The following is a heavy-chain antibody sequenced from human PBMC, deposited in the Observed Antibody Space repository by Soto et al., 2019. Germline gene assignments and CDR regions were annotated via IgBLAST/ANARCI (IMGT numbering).Heavy chain of an antibody. V-gene: IGHV1-2*02. CDR2: INPNSGGT. CDR1: GYTFTGYY. D-gene: IGHD2-21*02. J-gene: IGHJ3*02. CDR3: ARDEYCGGDCYERNGAFDI. Sequence: EASVKVSCKASGYTFTGYYMHWVRQAPGQGLEWMGWINPNSGGTNYAQKFQGRVTMTRDTSISTAYMELSRLRSDDTAVYYCARDEYCGGDCYERNGAFDIWGQGTMVTVSS.